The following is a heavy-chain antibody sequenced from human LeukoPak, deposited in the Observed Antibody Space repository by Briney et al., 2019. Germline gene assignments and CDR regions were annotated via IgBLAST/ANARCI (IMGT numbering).Heavy chain of an antibody. Sequence: GGSLRLSCAASGFTFSSYAMNWVRQAPGKGLEWVSSISSSSSYIYYADSVKGRFTISRDNAKNSLYLQMNSLRAEDTAVYYCARDLGGDYFDYWGQGTLVTVSS. V-gene: IGHV3-21*01. CDR3: ARDLGGDYFDY. CDR1: GFTFSSYA. D-gene: IGHD3-16*01. CDR2: ISSSSSYI. J-gene: IGHJ4*02.